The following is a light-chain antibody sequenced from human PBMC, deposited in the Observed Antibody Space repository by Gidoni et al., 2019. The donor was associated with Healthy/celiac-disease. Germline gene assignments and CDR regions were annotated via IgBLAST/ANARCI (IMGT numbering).Light chain of an antibody. CDR2: LGS. J-gene: IGKJ2*03. CDR3: MQALPPYS. CDR1: QSLLHSNGYNY. Sequence: DIVMTQSPLSLPVTPGEPASISCRSSQSLLHSNGYNYLDWYLQKPGQSPQLLIYLGSNRASGVPDRFSGSGSGTDFTLKISRVEAEDVGVYYCMQALPPYSFGQXTKLEIK. V-gene: IGKV2-28*01.